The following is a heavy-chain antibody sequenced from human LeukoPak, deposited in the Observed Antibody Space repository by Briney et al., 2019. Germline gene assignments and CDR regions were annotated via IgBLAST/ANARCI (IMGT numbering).Heavy chain of an antibody. V-gene: IGHV3-21*06. J-gene: IGHJ4*02. Sequence: GGSLRLSCAASGFTFGSHTMTWVRQAPGKGLEWVSSISSGSSYIYYADSVKGRFTISRDNTKNSLYLKMNSLRAEDTAVYYCTRPRRSGSYYGNDYWGQGTLVTVSS. D-gene: IGHD1-26*01. CDR1: GFTFGSHT. CDR2: ISSGSSYI. CDR3: TRPRRSGSYYGNDY.